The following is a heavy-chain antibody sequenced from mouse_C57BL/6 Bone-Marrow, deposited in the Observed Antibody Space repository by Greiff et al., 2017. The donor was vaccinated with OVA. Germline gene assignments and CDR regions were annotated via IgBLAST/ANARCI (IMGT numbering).Heavy chain of an antibody. V-gene: IGHV1-50*01. CDR2: IDPSDSYT. CDR3: ARHYYGDY. Sequence: QVQLQQPGAELVKPGASVKLSCKASGYTFTSYWMQWVKQRPGQGLEWIGEIDPSDSYTNSNQKFKGKATLTVDTSSSTAYMQLSSLTSEDSAVYYCARHYYGDYWGQGTTLTVSS. J-gene: IGHJ2*01. CDR1: GYTFTSYW.